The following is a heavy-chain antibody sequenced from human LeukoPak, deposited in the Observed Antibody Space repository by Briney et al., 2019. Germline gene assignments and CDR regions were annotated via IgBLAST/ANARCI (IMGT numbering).Heavy chain of an antibody. D-gene: IGHD6-19*01. CDR3: ATDHGQWLVPGAAEYFQH. V-gene: IGHV3-30*02. CDR1: GFTFSRYG. Sequence: GGSLRLSCAASGFTFSRYGMHWVRQAPGKGLEWVASIRYDGNNKYYADSVKGRFTISRDNSKNTLYLQMNSLRTEDTAVYYCATDHGQWLVPGAAEYFQHWGQGTLVTVSS. J-gene: IGHJ1*01. CDR2: IRYDGNNK.